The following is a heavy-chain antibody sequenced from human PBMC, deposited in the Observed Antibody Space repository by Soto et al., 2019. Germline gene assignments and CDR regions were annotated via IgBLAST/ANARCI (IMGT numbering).Heavy chain of an antibody. V-gene: IGHV1-69*02. Sequence: QVQLVQSGAEVKKPGSSVKVSCKASGGTFSSYTISWVRQAPGQGLEWMGRIIPILGIANYAQKFQGRVTITAAKSTSTAYMELSSLRSEDTAVYYCAYRVQQLDTSLDYWGQGTLVTVSS. CDR2: IIPILGIA. CDR1: GGTFSSYT. CDR3: AYRVQQLDTSLDY. J-gene: IGHJ4*02. D-gene: IGHD6-13*01.